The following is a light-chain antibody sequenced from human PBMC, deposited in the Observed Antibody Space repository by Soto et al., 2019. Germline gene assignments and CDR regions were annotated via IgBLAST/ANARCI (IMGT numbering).Light chain of an antibody. J-gene: IGLJ3*02. CDR3: QSFGSSLSGVV. CDR1: SSNIGAGYD. CDR2: GNI. Sequence: QAVVTQPPSVSGAPGQRVTISCTGSSSNIGAGYDVHWYQQLPGTAPKLLIYGNINRPSEVPDRFSGSKSGTSASLAITGLQAEDEADYYCQSFGSSLSGVVFGGGTKLTVL. V-gene: IGLV1-40*01.